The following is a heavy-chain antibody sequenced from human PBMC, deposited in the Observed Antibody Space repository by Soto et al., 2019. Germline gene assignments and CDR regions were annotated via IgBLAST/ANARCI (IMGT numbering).Heavy chain of an antibody. CDR3: AKGKYSSGWNSNWYFDL. CDR1: GFTFSSYG. V-gene: IGHV3-30*18. Sequence: ESGGGVVQPGRSLRLSCAASGFTFSSYGMHWVRQAPGKGLEWVAVISYDGSNKYYADSVKGRFTISRDNSKNTLYLQMNSVRAEDTAVYYCAKGKYSSGWNSNWYFDLWGRGTLVTVSS. J-gene: IGHJ2*01. CDR2: ISYDGSNK. D-gene: IGHD6-19*01.